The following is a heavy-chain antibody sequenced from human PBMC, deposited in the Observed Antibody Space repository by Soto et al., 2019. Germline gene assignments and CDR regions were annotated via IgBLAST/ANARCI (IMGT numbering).Heavy chain of an antibody. D-gene: IGHD5-12*01. CDR2: IKQDGGQT. Sequence: GGSLRLSCAASGFTFDSYWMTWVRQAPGKGLEWVAHIKQDGGQTYYVDSVKGRFTISRDNAKTSLYLQMNSLRAEDTSVYFCARGGNGYEDWPPYYYYGMDVWGQGTTVTVSS. V-gene: IGHV3-7*01. CDR1: GFTFDSYW. CDR3: ARGGNGYEDWPPYYYYGMDV. J-gene: IGHJ6*02.